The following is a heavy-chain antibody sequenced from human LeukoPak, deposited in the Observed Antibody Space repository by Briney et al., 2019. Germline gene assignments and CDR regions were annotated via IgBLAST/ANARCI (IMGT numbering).Heavy chain of an antibody. D-gene: IGHD2-15*01. CDR3: ARDEKDGPLWY. CDR1: GFTFSNFG. V-gene: IGHV3-30*03. Sequence: GGSLRLSCVASGFTFSNFGVHWVRQAPGKGLEWVAVISYNGHYEYYGESVKGRFTISRDNSRNFIYLQLNSLRAEDTAIYYCARDEKDGPLWYWGQGILVFVSS. CDR2: ISYNGHYE. J-gene: IGHJ4*02.